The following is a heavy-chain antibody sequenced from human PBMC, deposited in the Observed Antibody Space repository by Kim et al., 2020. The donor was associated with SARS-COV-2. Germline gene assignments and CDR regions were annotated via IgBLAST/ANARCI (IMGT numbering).Heavy chain of an antibody. V-gene: IGHV3-15*01. CDR1: GFTFSNAW. J-gene: IGHJ5*02. D-gene: IGHD2-8*01. Sequence: GGSLRLSCAASGFTFSNAWMSWVRQAPGKGLEWVGRIKSKTDGGTTDYAAPVKGRFTISRDDSKNTLYLQMNSLKTEDTAVYDCTTVPIGTNGVGDNWFDPWGQGTLVTVSS. CDR2: IKSKTDGGTT. CDR3: TTVPIGTNGVGDNWFDP.